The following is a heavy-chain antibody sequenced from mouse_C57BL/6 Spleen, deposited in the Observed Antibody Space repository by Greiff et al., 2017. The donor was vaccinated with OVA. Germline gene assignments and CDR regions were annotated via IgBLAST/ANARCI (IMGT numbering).Heavy chain of an antibody. D-gene: IGHD1-2*01. Sequence: VQLQQSGAELVRPGASVTLSCTASGYTFTDYEMHWVQQTPVHGLEWIGAIDPETGGTAYTQTVKGKAILTADKSYSTAYMDLRSLTSEDSSVYYCCHCCFAYWGQGTLVTVSA. CDR1: GYTFTDYE. CDR3: CHCCFAY. V-gene: IGHV1-15*01. J-gene: IGHJ3*01. CDR2: IDPETGGT.